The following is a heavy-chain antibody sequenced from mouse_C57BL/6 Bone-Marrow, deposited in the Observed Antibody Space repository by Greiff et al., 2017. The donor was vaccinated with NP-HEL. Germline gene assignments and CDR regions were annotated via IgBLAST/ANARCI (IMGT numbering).Heavy chain of an antibody. V-gene: IGHV14-4*01. J-gene: IGHJ4*01. CDR1: GFNIKDDY. D-gene: IGHD3-2*02. CDR3: TTGVDSSGYVNYYAMDY. Sequence: DVKLVESGAELVRPGASVKLSCTASGFNIKDDYMHWVKQRPEQGLEWIGWIDPENGDTEYASKFQGKATITADTSSNTAYLQLSSLTSEDTAVYYCTTGVDSSGYVNYYAMDYWGQGTSVTVSS. CDR2: IDPENGDT.